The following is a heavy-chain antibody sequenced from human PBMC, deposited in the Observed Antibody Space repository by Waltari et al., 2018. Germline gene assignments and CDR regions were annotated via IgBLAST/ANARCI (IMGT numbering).Heavy chain of an antibody. Sequence: QVQLVESGGGVVQPGRSLRLSCAASGFTFSSSGMHWVAQTPGRGRGWVAVLSSAGSRNSYADSVKGRFSLSRDNSKNSLPLEMNSLRPEETAVYYWASCTGGNCYYYGFDVWGQGTTVTVSS. CDR3: ASCTGGNCYYYGFDV. J-gene: IGHJ6*02. CDR1: GFTFSSSG. V-gene: IGHV3-30*03. D-gene: IGHD2-8*02. CDR2: LSSAGSRN.